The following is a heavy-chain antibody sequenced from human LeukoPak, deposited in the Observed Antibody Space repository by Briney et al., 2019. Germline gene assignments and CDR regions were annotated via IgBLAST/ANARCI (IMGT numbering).Heavy chain of an antibody. D-gene: IGHD1-26*01. CDR3: ARHSGTYPLDY. V-gene: IGHV1-2*02. CDR2: MNPNSGGT. J-gene: IGHJ4*02. Sequence: ASVKVSCKASGYTFTGYYIHWVRQAPGQGLEWMGWMNPNSGGTYYAQNFQGSVTMTTDTSVSTAYMELSWLRSGDTAMYYCARHSGTYPLDYWGQGTQVIVSS. CDR1: GYTFTGYY.